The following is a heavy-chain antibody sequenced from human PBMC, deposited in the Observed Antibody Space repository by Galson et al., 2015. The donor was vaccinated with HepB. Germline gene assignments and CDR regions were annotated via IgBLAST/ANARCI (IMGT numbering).Heavy chain of an antibody. CDR1: GFTFNTYA. CDR3: VSLYYDSRIYHYFDY. J-gene: IGHJ4*02. Sequence: SLRPSCAASGFTFNTYAMSWVRQAPGKGLEWVSGISVSGDREMYADSVKGRFTISRDNSKSKLYLQMSSLRADDTAVYYCVSLYYDSRIYHYFDYWGQGALVTVSS. D-gene: IGHD3-10*01. V-gene: IGHV3-23*01. CDR2: ISVSGDRE.